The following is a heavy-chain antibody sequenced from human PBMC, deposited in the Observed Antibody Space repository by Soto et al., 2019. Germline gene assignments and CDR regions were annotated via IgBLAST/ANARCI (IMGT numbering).Heavy chain of an antibody. V-gene: IGHV4-30-4*01. D-gene: IGHD2-21*01. J-gene: IGHJ5*02. CDR2: IYYSGST. CDR3: ARHKPVVIAH. CDR1: GGSISSGDYY. Sequence: SETLSLTCTVSGGSISSGDYYWSWIRQPPGKGLEWIGYIYYSGSTYYNPSLKSRVTISVDTSKNQFSLKLSSVTAADTAVYYCARHKPVVIAHWGQGTLVTSPQ.